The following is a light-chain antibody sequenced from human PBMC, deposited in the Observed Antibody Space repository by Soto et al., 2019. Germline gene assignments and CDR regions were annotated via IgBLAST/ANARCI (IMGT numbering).Light chain of an antibody. J-gene: IGKJ5*01. CDR1: QTISSW. CDR3: QQLFDSPIN. CDR2: KAS. Sequence: IQMTQSPSTLSGSVGDRVTITCRASQTISSWLAWYQQKPGKAPKLLIYKASTLKSGVSSRFSGSGSGTEFTLTISSLQPDDFATYYCQQLFDSPINFGQGTRLEIK. V-gene: IGKV1-5*03.